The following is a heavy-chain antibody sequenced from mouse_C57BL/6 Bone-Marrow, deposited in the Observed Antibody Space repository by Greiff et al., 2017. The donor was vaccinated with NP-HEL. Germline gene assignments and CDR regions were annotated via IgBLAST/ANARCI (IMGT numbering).Heavy chain of an antibody. V-gene: IGHV1-54*01. CDR3: ARLYYYGSSPFDY. Sequence: VQLVESGAELVRPGTSVKVSCKASGYAFTNYLIEWVKQRPGQGLEWIGVINPGSGGTNYNEKFKGKATLTADKSSSTAYMQLRSLTSEDSAVYFCARLYYYGSSPFDYWGQGTTLTVSS. CDR2: INPGSGGT. D-gene: IGHD1-1*01. CDR1: GYAFTNYL. J-gene: IGHJ2*01.